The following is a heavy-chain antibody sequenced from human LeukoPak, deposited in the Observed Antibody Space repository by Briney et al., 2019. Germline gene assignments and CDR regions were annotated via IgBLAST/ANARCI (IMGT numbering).Heavy chain of an antibody. V-gene: IGHV4-34*01. CDR3: ARGGYPFDY. J-gene: IGHJ4*02. CDR1: GGSFSGYY. CDR2: INHSGST. Sequence: PSETLSLTCAVYGGSFSGYYWSWIRQPPGKGLEWIGEINHSGSTNYNPSLKSRVTISVDTSKNQFSLKLSSMTAADTAVYYCARGGYPFDYWGQGTLVTVSS. D-gene: IGHD2-2*03.